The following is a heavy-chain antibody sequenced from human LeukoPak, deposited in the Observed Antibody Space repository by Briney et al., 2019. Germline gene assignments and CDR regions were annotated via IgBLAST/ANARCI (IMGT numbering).Heavy chain of an antibody. V-gene: IGHV3-48*01. CDR3: ARDVARGYSGYDFGYFDY. CDR1: GFTFSSYS. CDR2: ISSSSSTI. Sequence: GGSLRLSCAASGFTFSSYSMNWVRQAPGKGLEWVSYISSSSSTIYYADSVKGRFTISRDNAKNSLYLQMNSLRAEDTAVYYCARDVARGYSGYDFGYFDYWGQGTLVTVSS. J-gene: IGHJ4*02. D-gene: IGHD5-12*01.